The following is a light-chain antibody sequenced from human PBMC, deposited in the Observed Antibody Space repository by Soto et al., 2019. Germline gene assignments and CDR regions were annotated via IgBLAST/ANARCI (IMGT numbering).Light chain of an antibody. Sequence: EIVMTQSPATLSVSPGERATLSCRASQSVSSSLAWYQQTPGQAPRLLIYGASTRATGIPARISGSRSGTEFTLTISSLQSEDFAVYYCQQYNNWPPWTFGQGTKVEIK. CDR3: QQYNNWPPWT. CDR2: GAS. V-gene: IGKV3-15*01. J-gene: IGKJ1*01. CDR1: QSVSSS.